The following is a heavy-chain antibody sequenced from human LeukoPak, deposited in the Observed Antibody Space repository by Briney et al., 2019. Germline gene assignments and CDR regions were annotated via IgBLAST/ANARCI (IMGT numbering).Heavy chain of an antibody. CDR2: ISYDGSNK. CDR1: GFTVGGDT. Sequence: GGSLRLSFSSSGFTVGGDTMHWVRQPPGKRPEWVAVISYDGSNKYYGDSVKGRFTISRDNSKNTLFLQMNSLRAEDTAVYYCARAFGLARTMVGGVLYYSDYWGQRCLVTVSS. V-gene: IGHV3-30-3*01. J-gene: IGHJ4*02. CDR3: ARAFGLARTMVGGVLYYSDY. D-gene: IGHD3-10*01.